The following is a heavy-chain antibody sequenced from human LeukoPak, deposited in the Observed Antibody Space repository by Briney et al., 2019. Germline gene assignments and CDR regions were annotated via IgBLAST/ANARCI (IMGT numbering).Heavy chain of an antibody. D-gene: IGHD2-21*02. J-gene: IGHJ4*02. CDR1: GGSISSSNYF. CDR2: IYYSGST. CDR3: ARHSVMVVTANFDY. V-gene: IGHV4-39*01. Sequence: SETLSLTCTVSGGSISSSNYFWGWIRQPPGKGLEWIGSIYYSGSTYYNPSLESRVTISVDTSKNQFFLKLSSVTAEDTAVYYCARHSVMVVTANFDYWGQGTLVTVSS.